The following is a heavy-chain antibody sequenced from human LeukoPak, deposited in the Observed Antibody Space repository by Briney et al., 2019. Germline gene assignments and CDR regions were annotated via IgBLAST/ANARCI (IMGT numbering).Heavy chain of an antibody. J-gene: IGHJ4*02. CDR2: ISFDGNNK. V-gene: IGHV3-30*18. CDR3: AKDYDYGDSATDY. Sequence: GGSLRLSCAASGFTFSSYGMHWVRQAPAKGLEWVAFISFDGNNKYYAGSVKGRFTISRDDSKNTLYVQINSLRVEDTALYFCAKDYDYGDSATDYWGQGTLVTVSS. CDR1: GFTFSSYG. D-gene: IGHD4-17*01.